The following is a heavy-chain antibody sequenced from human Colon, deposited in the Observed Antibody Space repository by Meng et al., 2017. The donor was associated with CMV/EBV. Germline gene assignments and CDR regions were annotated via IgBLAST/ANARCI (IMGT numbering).Heavy chain of an antibody. D-gene: IGHD3/OR15-3a*01. CDR2: FYSGGST. CDR3: ASLPLIMIFGGKPRDMDV. J-gene: IGHJ6*02. CDR1: ESVVSSNY. V-gene: IGHV3-66*02. Sequence: GGSLRLSCATSESVVSSNYISWVRQAPGKGLEWASVFYSGGSTYYAASVKGRFTISRDISKNTLYLQMNSLRTEDTGVYYCASLPLIMIFGGKPRDMDVWGQGTTVTVSS.